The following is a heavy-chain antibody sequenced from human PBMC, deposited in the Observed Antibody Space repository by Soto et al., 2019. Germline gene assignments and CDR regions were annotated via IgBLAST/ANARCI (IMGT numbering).Heavy chain of an antibody. V-gene: IGHV1-18*04. CDR3: ATQRGFLGWSHRSAPYYYSGMDV. Sequence: ASVNVSFKASGYTFTSDGISWVRPAPGQGLGWMGWISAYNGNANYAQKLQGRVTMTTDTSTSTAYMELRSLRSDDTAVYYCATQRGFLGWSHRSAPYYYSGMDVWGQGTTVTVSS. J-gene: IGHJ6*02. D-gene: IGHD3-3*01. CDR2: ISAYNGNA. CDR1: GYTFTSDG.